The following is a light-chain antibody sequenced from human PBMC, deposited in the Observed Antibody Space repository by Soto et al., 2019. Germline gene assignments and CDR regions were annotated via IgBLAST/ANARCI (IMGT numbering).Light chain of an antibody. V-gene: IGKV3-20*01. CDR2: GAS. J-gene: IGKJ2*01. CDR3: QQYGISPPRYT. Sequence: EIVLTQSPGTLSLSPGERATLSCRASQSVSSSYLAWYQQKPGQAPRLLIYGASSRATGIPDRFGGSGSGTDFTLAISRLEPEDSAVYYCQQYGISPPRYTFGQGTKVDIK. CDR1: QSVSSSY.